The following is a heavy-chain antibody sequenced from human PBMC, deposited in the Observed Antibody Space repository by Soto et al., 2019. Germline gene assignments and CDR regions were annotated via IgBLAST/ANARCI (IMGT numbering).Heavy chain of an antibody. D-gene: IGHD3-3*01. Sequence: GGSLRLSCAASGFTFNSYAMTWVRQAPGKGLEWVPIISSSGDGTYYVDSVKGRFTISRDNSRNTLNLQMNSLRAEDTAVYYCAKNVDFWSWGMDVWGQGTTVTVSS. V-gene: IGHV3-23*01. J-gene: IGHJ6*02. CDR1: GFTFNSYA. CDR2: ISSSGDGT. CDR3: AKNVDFWSWGMDV.